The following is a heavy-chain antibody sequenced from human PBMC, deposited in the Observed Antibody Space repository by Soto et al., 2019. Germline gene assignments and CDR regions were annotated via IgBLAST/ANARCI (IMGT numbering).Heavy chain of an antibody. D-gene: IGHD2-15*01. Sequence: ASVKVSCKASGYTFTTFGMSWVRQAPGQGLEWMGWISTHNGDTKYAQKFQGRVTMTTDTSTSTAYMELRSLRSDDTAVYHCAREYCSGGSCYGVDYWGPGTLVTVSS. CDR3: AREYCSGGSCYGVDY. CDR2: ISTHNGDT. V-gene: IGHV1-18*01. J-gene: IGHJ4*02. CDR1: GYTFTTFG.